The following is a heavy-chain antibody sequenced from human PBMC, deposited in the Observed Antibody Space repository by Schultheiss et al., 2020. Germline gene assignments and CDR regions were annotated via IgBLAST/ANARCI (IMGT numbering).Heavy chain of an antibody. Sequence: GGSLRLSCAASGFTFSSYAMSWVRQAPGKGLEWVSAISGSGGSTYYADSVKGRFTISRDNSKNTRYLQMNSLRAEDTAVYYCAKVGYCSGGSCLPGGNYFDYWGKGTLVTVSS. CDR2: ISGSGGST. CDR3: AKVGYCSGGSCLPGGNYFDY. CDR1: GFTFSSYA. V-gene: IGHV3-23*01. J-gene: IGHJ4*02. D-gene: IGHD2-15*01.